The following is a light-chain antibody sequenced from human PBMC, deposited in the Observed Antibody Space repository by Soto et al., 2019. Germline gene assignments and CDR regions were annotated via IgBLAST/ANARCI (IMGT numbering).Light chain of an antibody. CDR3: YTYAGGNAL. V-gene: IGLV2-8*01. J-gene: IGLJ3*02. CDR1: SSDVGAYDF. Sequence: QSALTQPPSASGSPGQSVTISCTGTSSDVGAYDFVSWYQQHPGKAPKLMIYEVSKRPSGVPDRFSGSKTGNTASLTVSGLQAEDESDYYCYTYAGGNALFGGGTKLTVL. CDR2: EVS.